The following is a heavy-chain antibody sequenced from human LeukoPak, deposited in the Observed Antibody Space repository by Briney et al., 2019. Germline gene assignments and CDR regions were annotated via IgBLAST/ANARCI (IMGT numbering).Heavy chain of an antibody. D-gene: IGHD3-9*01. CDR3: ARVTGYTIEDYFDY. J-gene: IGHJ4*02. Sequence: SETLSLTCTVSGGSISSSSYYWGWIRQPPGKGLEWIGSIYYSGSTYYNPSLKSRVTISVDTSKNQFSLKLRSVTAADTAVYYCARVTGYTIEDYFDYWGQGTLVTVSS. CDR1: GGSISSSSYY. CDR2: IYYSGST. V-gene: IGHV4-39*07.